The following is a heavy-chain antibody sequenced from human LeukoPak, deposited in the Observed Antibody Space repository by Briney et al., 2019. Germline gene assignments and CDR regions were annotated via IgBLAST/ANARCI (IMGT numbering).Heavy chain of an antibody. CDR3: ARIRDGYTIFDY. CDR1: GYTFTSYY. J-gene: IGHJ4*02. D-gene: IGHD5-24*01. Sequence: ASVKVSFKASGYTFTSYYIHWVRQAPGQGLEWMGIINPSGGSTSYAQKFQGRVTMTRDTSTSTVYMELSSLRSEDTAVYYCARIRDGYTIFDYWGQGTLVTVSS. V-gene: IGHV1-46*01. CDR2: INPSGGST.